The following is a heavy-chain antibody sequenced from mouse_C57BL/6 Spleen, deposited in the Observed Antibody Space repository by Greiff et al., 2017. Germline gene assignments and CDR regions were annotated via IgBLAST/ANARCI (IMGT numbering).Heavy chain of an antibody. J-gene: IGHJ4*01. D-gene: IGHD2-5*01. CDR2: ISSGGSYT. CDR3: ARQGYYSNAMDY. V-gene: IGHV5-6*01. CDR1: GFTFSSYG. Sequence: EVNVVESGGDLVKPGGSLKLSCAASGFTFSSYGMSWVRQTPDKRLEWVATISSGGSYTYYPDRVKGRFTISRDNAKNTRYRQMSSLKSEDTAMYYCARQGYYSNAMDYWGQGTSVTVSS.